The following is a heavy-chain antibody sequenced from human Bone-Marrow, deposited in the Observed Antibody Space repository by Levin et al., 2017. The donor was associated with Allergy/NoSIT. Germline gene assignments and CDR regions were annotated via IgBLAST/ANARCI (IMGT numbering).Heavy chain of an antibody. V-gene: IGHV1-8*01. J-gene: IGHJ3*02. CDR3: ARLLGYCSGGSCYSFDAFDI. CDR2: MNPNSGNT. D-gene: IGHD2-15*01. Sequence: ASVKVSCKASGYTFTSYDINWVRQATGQGLEWMGWMNPNSGNTGYAQKFQGRVTMTRNTSISTAYMELSSLRSEDTAVYYCARLLGYCSGGSCYSFDAFDIWGQGTMVTVSS. CDR1: GYTFTSYD.